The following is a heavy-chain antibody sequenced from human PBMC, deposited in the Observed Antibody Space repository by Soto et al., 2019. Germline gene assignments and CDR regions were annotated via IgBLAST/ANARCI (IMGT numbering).Heavy chain of an antibody. Sequence: QVQLVESGGGVVQPGTSLRLSCAASGFTFSTHDMHWVRQAPGKGLEWVALISYDGSNEYYAGSVRGRFTISRDNSKNTLYLQMNTLRPEDTAVYYCAKGCDSSGYYYAYWGQGALVTVSS. J-gene: IGHJ4*02. V-gene: IGHV3-30*18. CDR3: AKGCDSSGYYYAY. D-gene: IGHD3-22*01. CDR2: ISYDGSNE. CDR1: GFTFSTHD.